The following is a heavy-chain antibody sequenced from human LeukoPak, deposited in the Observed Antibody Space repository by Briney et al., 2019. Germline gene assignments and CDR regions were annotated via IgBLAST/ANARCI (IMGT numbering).Heavy chain of an antibody. V-gene: IGHV3-66*02. CDR1: GFTVSNNY. D-gene: IGHD3-22*01. CDR3: ARDFRDSRGYYNWYFDL. Sequence: GGSLRLSCAASGFTVSNNYMGWVRQAPGKGLEWVSVIYSGGSTYYADSVKGRFTISRDNSENTLYLQMNSLRAEDTAVYYCARDFRDSRGYYNWYFDLWGRGTLVTV. CDR2: IYSGGST. J-gene: IGHJ2*01.